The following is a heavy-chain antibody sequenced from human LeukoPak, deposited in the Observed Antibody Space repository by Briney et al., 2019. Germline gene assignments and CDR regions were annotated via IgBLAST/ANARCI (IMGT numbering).Heavy chain of an antibody. CDR3: AKDREYSSGWYP. CDR2: ISGSGGST. V-gene: IGHV3-23*01. Sequence: GGSLRLSCAASGLTFSSYAMSWVRQAPGKGLEWVSAISGSGGSTYYADSVKGRFTISRDNYKNTLYLQMNSLRADEAAVHYFAKDREYSSGWYPWGQRTLVTVSS. J-gene: IGHJ5*02. D-gene: IGHD6-19*01. CDR1: GLTFSSYA.